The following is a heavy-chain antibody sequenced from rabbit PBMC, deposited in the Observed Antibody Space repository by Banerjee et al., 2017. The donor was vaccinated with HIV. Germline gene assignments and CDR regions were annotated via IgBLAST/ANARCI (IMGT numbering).Heavy chain of an antibody. CDR2: IWTGSGST. CDR1: GFSFSSGYY. D-gene: IGHD6-1*01. V-gene: IGHV1S45*01. Sequence: QEQLVESGGGLVKPGASLTLTCKASGFSFSSGYYMCWVRQAPGKGLEWIGYIWTGSGSTDYASWAKGRFTISKTSSTTVTLQVTSLTAADTATYFCARGGDYTYGYTGYAYGLWGQGTLVTVS. CDR3: ARGGDYTYGYTGYAYGL. J-gene: IGHJ3*01.